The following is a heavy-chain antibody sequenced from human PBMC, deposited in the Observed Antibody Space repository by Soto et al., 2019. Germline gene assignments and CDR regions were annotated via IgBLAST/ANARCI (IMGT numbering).Heavy chain of an antibody. J-gene: IGHJ3*02. V-gene: IGHV1-3*01. CDR3: ARLNYYDSSGYDEGNAFDI. Sequence: ASVKVSCKASGYTFTSYAMHWVRQAPGQRLEWMGWINAGNGNTKYSQKFQGRVTITRDTSTSTVYMELSSLRSEDTAVYYCARLNYYDSSGYDEGNAFDIWGQGTMVAVSS. D-gene: IGHD3-22*01. CDR1: GYTFTSYA. CDR2: INAGNGNT.